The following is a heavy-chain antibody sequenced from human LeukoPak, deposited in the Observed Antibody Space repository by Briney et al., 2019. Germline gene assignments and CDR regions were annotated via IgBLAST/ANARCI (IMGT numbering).Heavy chain of an antibody. D-gene: IGHD3-22*01. V-gene: IGHV1-46*01. CDR3: ARGYYDSSGYYGMDV. J-gene: IGHJ6*02. CDR2: INPSGGST. Sequence: GASVKVSCKASGYTFTDYYIHWVRQAPGQGLEWMGIINPSGGSTSYAQKFQGRVTMTRDTSISTAYMELSRLRSDDTAVYYCARGYYDSSGYYGMDVWGQGTTVTVSS. CDR1: GYTFTDYY.